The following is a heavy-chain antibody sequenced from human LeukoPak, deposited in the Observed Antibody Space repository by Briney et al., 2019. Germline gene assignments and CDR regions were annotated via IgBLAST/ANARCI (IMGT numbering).Heavy chain of an antibody. CDR2: INPSGGST. Sequence: ASVKVSCKASGYTFTSYYMHWVRQAPGQGLEWMGIINPSGGSTSYAQKFQGRVTMTRDTSTSTVYMELSSLRSEDTAVYYCARDRPPVDYDILTGKRPTPNQDYYGMDVWGQGTTVTVSS. D-gene: IGHD3-9*01. J-gene: IGHJ6*02. CDR1: GYTFTSYY. CDR3: ARDRPPVDYDILTGKRPTPNQDYYGMDV. V-gene: IGHV1-46*01.